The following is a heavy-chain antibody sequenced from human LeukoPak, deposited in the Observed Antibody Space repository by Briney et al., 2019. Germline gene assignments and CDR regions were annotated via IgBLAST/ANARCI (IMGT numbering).Heavy chain of an antibody. Sequence: GGSLRLSCVASGFTFSYYSMNWVRQAPGKGLEWLSSINGGSSYIYYADSVRGRFTTSRDNAKNSLSLQINSLRAEDTAVYYCAREESGSRYDIDYWGQGILVTVSS. CDR2: INGGSSYI. CDR3: AREESGSRYDIDY. V-gene: IGHV3-21*01. D-gene: IGHD1-1*01. J-gene: IGHJ4*02. CDR1: GFTFSYYS.